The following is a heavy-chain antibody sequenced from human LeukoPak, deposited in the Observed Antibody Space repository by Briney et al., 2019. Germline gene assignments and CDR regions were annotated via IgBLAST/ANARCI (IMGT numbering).Heavy chain of an antibody. Sequence: SETLSLTCTVSGDSVTNTRYYWGWIRQPPGKGLEWIGTIYYTGDTYYNPSLKSRVTISVDTSNDQFSLELTSVTAADTAVYYCARDSRYCSGGNCHLRFDYWGQGILVTVSS. D-gene: IGHD2-15*01. CDR3: ARDSRYCSGGNCHLRFDY. J-gene: IGHJ4*02. CDR2: IYYTGDT. CDR1: GDSVTNTRYY. V-gene: IGHV4-39*07.